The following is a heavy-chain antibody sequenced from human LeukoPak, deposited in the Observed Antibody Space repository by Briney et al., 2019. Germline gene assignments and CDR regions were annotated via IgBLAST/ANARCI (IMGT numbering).Heavy chain of an antibody. CDR2: IRYDGSNK. V-gene: IGHV3-30*02. Sequence: GGSLRLSCAASGFTFSSYGMHWVRQAPGKGLEWVAFIRYDGSNKYYADSVKGRFTISRDNSKNTLYLQMNSLRAEDTAVYYCARDWQPFELGILYCYYYTDVWGKGTTVTVSS. J-gene: IGHJ6*03. CDR3: ARDWQPFELGILYCYYYTDV. CDR1: GFTFSSYG. D-gene: IGHD7-27*01.